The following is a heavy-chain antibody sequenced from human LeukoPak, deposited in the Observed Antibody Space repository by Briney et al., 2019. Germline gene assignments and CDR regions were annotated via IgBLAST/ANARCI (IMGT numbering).Heavy chain of an antibody. J-gene: IGHJ4*02. V-gene: IGHV1-18*01. CDR3: ARSGILVATITPRRYFDY. Sequence: ASVKVSCKASGYTFTSYGISWVRQAPGQGLEWMGWISAYNGNTNYAQKLQGRVTMTTDTSTSTAYMELRSLRSDDTAVYYCARSGILVATITPRRYFDYWGQGTLVTVSS. CDR1: GYTFTSYG. CDR2: ISAYNGNT. D-gene: IGHD5-12*01.